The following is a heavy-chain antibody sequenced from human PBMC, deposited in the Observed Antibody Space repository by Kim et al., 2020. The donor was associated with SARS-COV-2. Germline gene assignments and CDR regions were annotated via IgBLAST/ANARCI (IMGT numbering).Heavy chain of an antibody. CDR1: GGSFSGYY. CDR3: ARGRIAAAGYGMDV. Sequence: SETLSLTCAVYGGSFSGYYWSWIRQPPGKGLEWIGEINHSGSTNYNPSLKSRVTISVDTYKNQFSLKLSSVSAADTAVYYCARGRIAAAGYGMDVWGQGTTLTVSS. J-gene: IGHJ6*02. V-gene: IGHV4-34*01. D-gene: IGHD6-13*01. CDR2: INHSGST.